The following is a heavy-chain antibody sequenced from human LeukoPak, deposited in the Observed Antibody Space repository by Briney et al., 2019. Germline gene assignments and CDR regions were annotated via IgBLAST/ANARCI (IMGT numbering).Heavy chain of an antibody. J-gene: IGHJ3*02. V-gene: IGHV3-21*01. Sequence: GGSLRLSCAASGFTFSSYSINWVRQAPGKGLEYVSSITSSSNYIYYADSVKGRFTISRDNTKNSLYLQMYSLRAEDTAVYYCARSRGAFDIWGQGTLVTVPS. CDR1: GFTFSSYS. CDR3: ARSRGAFDI. CDR2: ITSSSNYI.